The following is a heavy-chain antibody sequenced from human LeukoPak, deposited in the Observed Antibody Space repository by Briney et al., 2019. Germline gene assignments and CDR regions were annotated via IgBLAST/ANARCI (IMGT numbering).Heavy chain of an antibody. CDR2: INDSGSS. J-gene: IGHJ4*02. Sequence: PSETLSLTCAVYGGSVSGYHWTWIRQPPGKGLEYIGEINDSGSSIYNPSLKNRVTISVDTSKKQISVNLTSVAAADTAVYYCAGVWSPPYTSSWPYYFDYWGQGTLVTVSS. CDR1: GGSVSGYH. CDR3: AGVWSPPYTSSWPYYFDY. V-gene: IGHV4-34*01. D-gene: IGHD6-13*01.